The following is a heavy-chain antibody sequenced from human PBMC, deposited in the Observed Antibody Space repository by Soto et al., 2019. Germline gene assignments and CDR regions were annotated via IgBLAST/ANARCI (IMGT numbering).Heavy chain of an antibody. CDR3: SRDCPCGLGYCTNGACFPNDF. J-gene: IGHJ4*02. Sequence: PGGCLRLSCTTSGFTFGDYAMSWFRQTPGKGLEWVGFVRTYAYGETTEYAASVKGRFTVGRDNSRSTAYLHMSSLKTEDTGVYFCSRDCPCGLGYCTNGACFPNDFWGQGTLVTVSS. D-gene: IGHD2-8*01. CDR2: VRTYAYGETT. CDR1: GFTFGDYA. V-gene: IGHV3-49*03.